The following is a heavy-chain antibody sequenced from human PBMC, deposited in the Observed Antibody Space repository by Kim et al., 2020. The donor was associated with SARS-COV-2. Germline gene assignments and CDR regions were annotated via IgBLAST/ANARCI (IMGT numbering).Heavy chain of an antibody. Sequence: GGSLRLSCEASGFAFRANDMHWVRQAPGKGLEWVAGISYDGRNTYYADSMRGRFTISRDNSESTLFLQIDGLTAEDSAVYFCVRRKTIYAVLTAWFDPWG. CDR2: ISYDGRNT. D-gene: IGHD3-9*01. CDR3: VRRKTIYAVLTAWFDP. J-gene: IGHJ5*02. V-gene: IGHV3-30*03. CDR1: GFAFRAND.